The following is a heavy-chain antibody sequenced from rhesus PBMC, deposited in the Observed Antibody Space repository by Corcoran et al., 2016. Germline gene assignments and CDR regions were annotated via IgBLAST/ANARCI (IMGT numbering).Heavy chain of an antibody. CDR1: GFTFSSSG. J-gene: IGHJ3*01. Sequence: EVQLVASGGGLVQPGGSLRLSCAASGFTFSSSGMHWVRPATAKVLEWVGVISYDGKKKDYADSVKDRFTISRDNSKNMLYLQMNNLKVEDTAVYYCARGRQRLGAFDFWGQGLRVTVSS. CDR2: ISYDGKKK. V-gene: IGHV3-54*02. D-gene: IGHD6-31*01. CDR3: ARGRQRLGAFDF.